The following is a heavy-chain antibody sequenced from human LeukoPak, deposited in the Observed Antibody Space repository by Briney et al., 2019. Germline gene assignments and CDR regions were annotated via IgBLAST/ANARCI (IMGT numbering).Heavy chain of an antibody. Sequence: LQTLSLTCTVSGGSISSYYWSWVRQPPGQGLEWIGDIYVSGSRTYNLALKSRVTISVDTSKNQFSLKLTSVTAADTAVYYCARDDYYEGGFDYWGQGTLVSVSS. CDR2: IYVSGSR. CDR1: GGSISSYY. CDR3: ARDDYYEGGFDY. D-gene: IGHD3-22*01. J-gene: IGHJ4*02. V-gene: IGHV4-59*01.